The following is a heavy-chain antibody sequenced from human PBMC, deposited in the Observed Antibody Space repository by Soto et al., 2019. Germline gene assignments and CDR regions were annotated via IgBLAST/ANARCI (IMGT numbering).Heavy chain of an antibody. V-gene: IGHV3-48*01. J-gene: IGHJ4*02. D-gene: IGHD1-1*01. CDR3: VTSFITTVGTTA. Sequence: EVQLVESGGGLVQPGGSLRLSCEASGFTFSNYGINWVRQAPGKGLEWVSHISSSSSTIYYAESVQGRFSISRDNAKNSLYLQMSSLRGEDTAVYYCVTSFITTVGTTAWGQGTLVTVSS. CDR2: ISSSSSTI. CDR1: GFTFSNYG.